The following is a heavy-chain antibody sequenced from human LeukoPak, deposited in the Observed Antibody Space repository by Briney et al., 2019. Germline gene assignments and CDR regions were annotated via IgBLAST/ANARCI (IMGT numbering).Heavy chain of an antibody. D-gene: IGHD3-16*02. Sequence: ASVKVSCKASGGTFSSYAISWVRQAPGQGLEWMGGIIPIFGTANYAQKFQGRVTITADESTSTAYMELSSLRSEDTAVYYCARGFELITFGGAIGKLNWFDSWGQGTLVTVSS. CDR1: GGTFSSYA. J-gene: IGHJ5*01. CDR2: IIPIFGTA. CDR3: ARGFELITFGGAIGKLNWFDS. V-gene: IGHV1-69*13.